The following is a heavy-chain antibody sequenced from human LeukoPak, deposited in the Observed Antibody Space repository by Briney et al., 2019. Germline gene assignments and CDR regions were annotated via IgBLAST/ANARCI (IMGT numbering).Heavy chain of an antibody. CDR3: ASSANGYSSSRDAFDI. CDR2: IIPIFDTA. J-gene: IGHJ3*02. V-gene: IGHV1-69*06. CDR1: GGTFTSYA. D-gene: IGHD6-13*01. Sequence: SVKVSCKASGGTFTSYAINWVRQAPGQGLEWMGGIIPIFDTANYAQKFQGRVTITADKSTSTAYMELSSLRSEDTAVYYCASSANGYSSSRDAFDIWGQGTMVTVSS.